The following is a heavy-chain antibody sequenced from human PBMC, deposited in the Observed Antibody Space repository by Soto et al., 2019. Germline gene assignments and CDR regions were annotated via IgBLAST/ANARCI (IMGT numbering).Heavy chain of an antibody. CDR1: GGSISSYY. CDR3: ARVYGDYLDY. J-gene: IGHJ4*02. V-gene: IGHV4-59*01. CDR2: IYYSRST. Sequence: SETLSLTCTVSGGSISSYYWIWIRQPPGKGLEWIGYIYYSRSTNYNPSLKSRVTISVDTSKNQFSLKLGSVTAADTAVYYCARVYGDYLDYWGQGTLVTVSS. D-gene: IGHD4-17*01.